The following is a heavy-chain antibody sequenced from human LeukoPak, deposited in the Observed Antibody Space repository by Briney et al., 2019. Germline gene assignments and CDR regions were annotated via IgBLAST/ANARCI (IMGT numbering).Heavy chain of an antibody. D-gene: IGHD1-26*01. CDR1: GGSFSGYS. V-gene: IGHV4-34*01. J-gene: IGHJ6*02. CDR3: ARSFSGSYPRDYYYGMDV. CDR2: INHSGGT. Sequence: KPSETLSLTCAVYGGSFSGYSWNWIRQPPVKGLEWIGEINHSGGTNYNPSLKSRVTISVDTSKNQFSLKLSSVTAADTAVYYCARSFSGSYPRDYYYGMDVWGQGTTVTVSS.